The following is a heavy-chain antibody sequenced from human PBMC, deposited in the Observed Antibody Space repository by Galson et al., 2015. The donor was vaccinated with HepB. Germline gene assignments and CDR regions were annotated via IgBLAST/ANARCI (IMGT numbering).Heavy chain of an antibody. D-gene: IGHD4/OR15-4a*01. CDR2: IRSKASAGTT. CDR1: EVSFGNNA. J-gene: IGHJ6*01. Sequence: SLRLSCAASEVSFGNNAMSWFRQSPGKGLEWVGFIRSKASAGTTEYAASVKGRFSIFRDDSKSVVYLQMSSLKIEDTAVYYCASRCFWGQGGPVTVSS. CDR3: ASRCF. V-gene: IGHV3-49*03.